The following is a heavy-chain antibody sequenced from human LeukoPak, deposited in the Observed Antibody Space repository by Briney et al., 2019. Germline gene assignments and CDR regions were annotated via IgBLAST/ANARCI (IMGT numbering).Heavy chain of an antibody. J-gene: IGHJ4*02. CDR2: INPGGSSI. V-gene: IGHV3-74*01. Sequence: PGRSLRLSCAASGFTFSGYWMHWVRHAPGKGLVWVARINPGGSSITYADSVKGRFTISRDNAKNTLYLQMDSLRAEDTGVYYCARSNQADDYWGQGTLVTVSS. CDR3: ARSNQADDY. CDR1: GFTFSGYW. D-gene: IGHD1-14*01.